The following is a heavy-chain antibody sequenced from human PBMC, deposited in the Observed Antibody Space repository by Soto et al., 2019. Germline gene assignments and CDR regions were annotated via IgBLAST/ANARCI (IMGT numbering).Heavy chain of an antibody. Sequence: SETLSLTCTVSGGSISGSNYYWGWIRQPPGKGLEWIGTIYYTGRTYYKPSLKSRVTISVDTSKNQFSLKLNSVTAADTAVYYCASGGEGSIAAAGWGQGTLVSVSS. CDR3: ASGGEGSIAAAG. D-gene: IGHD6-25*01. CDR1: GGSISGSNYY. V-gene: IGHV4-39*01. CDR2: IYYTGRT. J-gene: IGHJ4*02.